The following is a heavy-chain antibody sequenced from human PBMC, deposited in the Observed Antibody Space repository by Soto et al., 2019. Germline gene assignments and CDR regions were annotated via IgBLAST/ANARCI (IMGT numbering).Heavy chain of an antibody. CDR1: GFTFSSYA. J-gene: IGHJ4*02. Sequence: EVQLLESGGGLVQPGGSLRLSCAASGFTFSSYAMSWVRQAPGKGLEWVSAISGSGGSTYYADAVKGRFTISRDNSKNTLYLQMNSLRAEDTAVYYCAKNLLGWLAGSDSWGQGTLVTVSS. V-gene: IGHV3-23*01. D-gene: IGHD6-19*01. CDR3: AKNLLGWLAGSDS. CDR2: ISGSGGST.